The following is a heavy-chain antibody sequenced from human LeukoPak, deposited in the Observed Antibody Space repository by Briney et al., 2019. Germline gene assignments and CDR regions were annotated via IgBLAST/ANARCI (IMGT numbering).Heavy chain of an antibody. Sequence: SETLSLTCAVYGGSFSSYYWSWIRQPPGKGLEWIGEINHSGSTNYNPSLKSRVTISVDKSKNQFSLKLSSVTAADTAVYFCASRAAADPYFDYWGQGTLVTVSS. D-gene: IGHD6-13*01. CDR3: ASRAAADPYFDY. J-gene: IGHJ4*02. CDR2: INHSGST. V-gene: IGHV4-34*01. CDR1: GGSFSSYY.